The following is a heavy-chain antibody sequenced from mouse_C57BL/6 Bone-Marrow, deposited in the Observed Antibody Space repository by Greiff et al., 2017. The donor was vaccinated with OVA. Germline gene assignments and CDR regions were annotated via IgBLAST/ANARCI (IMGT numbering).Heavy chain of an antibody. D-gene: IGHD1-1*01. Sequence: VKVVESGPGLVQPSQSLSITCTVSGFSLTSYGVHWVRQSPGKGLEWLGVIWSGGSTDYNAAFISRLSISKDNSKSQVFFKMNSLQADDTAIYYCARNWGTTVVAGGMDYWGQGTSVTVSS. CDR3: ARNWGTTVVAGGMDY. CDR2: IWSGGST. V-gene: IGHV2-2*01. J-gene: IGHJ4*01. CDR1: GFSLTSYG.